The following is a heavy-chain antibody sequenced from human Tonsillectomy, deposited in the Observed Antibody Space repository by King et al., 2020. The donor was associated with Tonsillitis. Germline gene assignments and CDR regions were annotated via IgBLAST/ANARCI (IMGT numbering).Heavy chain of an antibody. J-gene: IGHJ6*03. CDR1: GGSISSYY. CDR2: IYYSGST. V-gene: IGHV4-59*08. D-gene: IGHD4-23*01. Sequence: MQLQESGPGLVKPSETLSLTCTVSGGSISSYYWSWIRQPPGKGLEWIGYIYYSGSTNYNPSLKSRVTISVDTSKNQFSLKLSSVTAADTAVYYCARAYGGNSIHYYYYMDVWGKGTTVTVSS. CDR3: ARAYGGNSIHYYYYMDV.